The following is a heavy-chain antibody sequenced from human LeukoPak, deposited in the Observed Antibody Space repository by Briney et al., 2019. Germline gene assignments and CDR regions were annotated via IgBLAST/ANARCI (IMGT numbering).Heavy chain of an antibody. CDR1: GFTFSNYW. CDR2: IRQDGSEK. D-gene: IGHD1-26*01. Sequence: GGSLRLSCAASGFTFSNYWMSWVRQAPGKGLEWVANIRQDGSEKYYVDSVKGRFTISRDNAKNSLYLQMNSLRAEDTAVYYCARKGGATTYGKYYYYMDVWGKGTTVTISS. J-gene: IGHJ6*03. CDR3: ARKGGATTYGKYYYYMDV. V-gene: IGHV3-7*01.